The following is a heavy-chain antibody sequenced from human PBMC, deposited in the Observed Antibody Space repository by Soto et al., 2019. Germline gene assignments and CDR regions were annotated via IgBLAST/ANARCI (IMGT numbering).Heavy chain of an antibody. D-gene: IGHD3-22*01. J-gene: IGHJ4*02. CDR1: GFTFSDYY. CDR3: ARDLGYYASDGYFDY. CDR2: ISSSGSII. V-gene: IGHV3-11*01. Sequence: PGGSLRLSCAASGFTFSDYYMSWIRQAPGKGLEWVSYISSSGSIIYYADSVKGRFTISRDNAKNSLYLQLNSLRAEDTAVYYCARDLGYYASDGYFDYWGQGTVVTDSS.